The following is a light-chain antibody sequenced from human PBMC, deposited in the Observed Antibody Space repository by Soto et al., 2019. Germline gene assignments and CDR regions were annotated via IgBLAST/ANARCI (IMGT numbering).Light chain of an antibody. J-gene: IGKJ1*01. CDR2: QAS. Sequence: DIQMTQSPSTLSASVGDRVTITCRASQNIGRSLAWYQQKAGKAPKVLIYQASSLDSGVPSRFSGSGSGTEFTLTISTLQPDDSATYSCQQYEYYWTFGQGTKVDIK. V-gene: IGKV1-5*03. CDR3: QQYEYYWT. CDR1: QNIGRS.